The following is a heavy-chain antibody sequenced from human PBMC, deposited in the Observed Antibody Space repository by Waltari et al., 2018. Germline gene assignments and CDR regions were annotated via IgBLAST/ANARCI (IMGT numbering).Heavy chain of an antibody. CDR1: GFTVSSNY. Sequence: EVQLVETGGGLIQPGGSLRLSCAASGFTVSSNYMSWVRQAPGKGLEWVSVIYSGGITYYADSVKGRFTISRDNSKNTLYLQMNSLRAEDTAVYYCARGGSTVTNYPYPLDYWGQGTLVTVSS. J-gene: IGHJ4*02. D-gene: IGHD4-17*01. CDR2: IYSGGIT. V-gene: IGHV3-53*02. CDR3: ARGGSTVTNYPYPLDY.